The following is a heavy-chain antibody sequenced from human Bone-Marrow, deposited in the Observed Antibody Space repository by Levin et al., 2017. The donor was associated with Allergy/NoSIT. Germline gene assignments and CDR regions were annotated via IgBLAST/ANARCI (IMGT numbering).Heavy chain of an antibody. CDR1: GFTFSSYA. V-gene: IGHV3-30*04. CDR3: ARDAALGGGSFDY. CDR2: ISYDGSNK. J-gene: IGHJ4*02. D-gene: IGHD3-10*01. Sequence: LPGGSLRLSCAASGFTFSSYAMHWVRQAPGKGLEWVAVISYDGSNKYYADSVKGRFTISRDNSKNTLYLQMNSLRAEDTAVYYCARDAALGGGSFDYWGQGTLVTVSS.